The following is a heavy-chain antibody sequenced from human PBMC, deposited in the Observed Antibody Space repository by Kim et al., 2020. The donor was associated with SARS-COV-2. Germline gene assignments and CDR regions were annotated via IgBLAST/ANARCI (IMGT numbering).Heavy chain of an antibody. CDR1: GGSFSGYY. J-gene: IGHJ5*01. Sequence: GSLRLSCAVYGGSFSGYYWSWIRQPPGKGLEWIGEINHSGSTNYNPSLKSRVTISVDTSKNQFSLKLSSVTAADTAVYYCARVIVIAALRFDSWGHGTL. CDR3: ARVIVIAALRFDS. D-gene: IGHD6-6*01. CDR2: INHSGST. V-gene: IGHV4-34*01.